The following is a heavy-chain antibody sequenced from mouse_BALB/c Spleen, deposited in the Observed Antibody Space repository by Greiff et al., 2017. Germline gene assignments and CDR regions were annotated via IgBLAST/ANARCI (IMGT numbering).Heavy chain of an antibody. CDR2: IRGDGST. J-gene: IGHJ4*01. V-gene: IGHV2-3*01. CDR3: AKKVDGYYAMDY. CDR1: GFSLTSYG. Sequence: QVQLKESGPGLVAPSQSLSITCTVSGFSLTSYGVSWVRQPPGKGLEWLGVIRGDGSTNYHSALISRLSISKDNSKSQVFLQLNSLQTDDTATYCCAKKVDGYYAMDYWGQGTSVTVSS.